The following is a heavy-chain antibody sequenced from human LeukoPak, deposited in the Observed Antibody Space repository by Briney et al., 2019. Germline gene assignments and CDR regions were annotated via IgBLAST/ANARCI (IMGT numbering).Heavy chain of an antibody. CDR1: GGSISSSSYY. CDR2: IYYSGST. D-gene: IGHD1-26*01. J-gene: IGHJ4*02. V-gene: IGHV4-39*01. CDR3: ARSLVGATLIDY. Sequence: SETLSLTCTVSGGSISSSSYYWGWIRQPPGKGLEWIGSIYYSGSTYYNPSLKSRVTISVDTSKYQFSLKLSSVTAADTAVYYCARSLVGATLIDYWGQGTLVTVSS.